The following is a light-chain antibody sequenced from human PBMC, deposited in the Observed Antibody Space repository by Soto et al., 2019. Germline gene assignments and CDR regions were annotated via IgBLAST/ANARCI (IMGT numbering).Light chain of an antibody. V-gene: IGKV1-27*01. CDR2: SAS. CDR3: QRYNTAVMA. Sequence: DIQMTQSPSSLSVSVGDSVTITCRASQDIYKHLAWYQLKPGEAPKLLIYSASTLQSGVPSRFSGDGSGTDFTLTISSLQPEDVASYYCQRYNTAVMAFGQGTRLDIK. CDR1: QDIYKH. J-gene: IGKJ5*01.